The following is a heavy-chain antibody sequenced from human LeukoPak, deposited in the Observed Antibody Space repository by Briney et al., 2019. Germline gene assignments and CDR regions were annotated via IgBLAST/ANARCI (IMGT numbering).Heavy chain of an antibody. CDR1: GFTLSNYY. V-gene: IGHV3-11*04. CDR3: ARRRVDY. Sequence: GESLRLSCAASGFTLSNYYKSWCRQAPAKGLEGGSDVSSSGSTTYYADSVKGRFTISSDNAKNSLYLQLNTVTAADTAVYYCARRRVDYWGQGNLVTVSS. CDR2: VSSSGSTT. J-gene: IGHJ4*02.